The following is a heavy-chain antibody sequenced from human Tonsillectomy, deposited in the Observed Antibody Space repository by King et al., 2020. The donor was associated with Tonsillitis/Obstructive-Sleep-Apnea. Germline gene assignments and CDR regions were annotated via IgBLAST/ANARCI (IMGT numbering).Heavy chain of an antibody. J-gene: IGHJ4*02. CDR1: NYTFTSYG. CDR3: ARGNYDSSGYYDGFDY. D-gene: IGHD3-22*01. CDR2: ISAYNGNT. V-gene: IGHV1-18*01. Sequence: QLVQSGAEVKKPGASVKVSCKASNYTFTSYGINWVRQAPGQGLEWMGWISAYNGNTNYAQKFQGRVTMTTDTSTSTAYMELRSLRSDGTAVYYCARGNYDSSGYYDGFDYWGQGTLVTVSS.